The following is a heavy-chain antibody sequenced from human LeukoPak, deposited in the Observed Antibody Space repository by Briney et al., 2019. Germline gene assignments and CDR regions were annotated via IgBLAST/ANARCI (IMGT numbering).Heavy chain of an antibody. CDR2: FDPEDGET. V-gene: IGHV1-24*01. D-gene: IGHD3-22*01. Sequence: ASVKVSCKVSGYTLAELSMHWVRQAPGKGLEWMGGFDPEDGETIYAQKFQGRVTMTEDTSTDTAYMELSSLRAEDTAVYYCAKGHRSGYPVPFDYWGQGTLVTVSS. J-gene: IGHJ4*02. CDR1: GYTLAELS. CDR3: AKGHRSGYPVPFDY.